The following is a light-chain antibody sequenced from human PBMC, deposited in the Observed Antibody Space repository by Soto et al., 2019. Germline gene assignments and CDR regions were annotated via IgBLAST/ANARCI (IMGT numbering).Light chain of an antibody. CDR1: QSISNNY. V-gene: IGKV3-20*01. J-gene: IGKJ1*01. CDR3: QQHGSSPWT. Sequence: EIVLMQFPGTVSLSPGERATLSCRASQSISNNYLTWYQQKPGQAPRILIYRVYNRATGIPDRFSGSGSGTDFTLTISRLEPEDFAVYFCQQHGSSPWTFGQGTKVEIK. CDR2: RVY.